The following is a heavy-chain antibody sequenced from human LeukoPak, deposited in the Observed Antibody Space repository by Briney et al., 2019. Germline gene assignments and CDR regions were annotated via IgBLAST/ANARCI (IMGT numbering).Heavy chain of an antibody. CDR2: INAGNGNT. Sequence: ASVKVSCKASGYTFTSYAMHWVRQAPGQRLEWMGWINAGNGNTKYSQKFQGRVTITRDTSASTAYMELSSLRSDDTAVYYCARERDRYCTNGVCLYYYYGMDVWGQGTTVTVSS. J-gene: IGHJ6*02. V-gene: IGHV1-3*01. CDR1: GYTFTSYA. CDR3: ARERDRYCTNGVCLYYYYGMDV. D-gene: IGHD2-8*01.